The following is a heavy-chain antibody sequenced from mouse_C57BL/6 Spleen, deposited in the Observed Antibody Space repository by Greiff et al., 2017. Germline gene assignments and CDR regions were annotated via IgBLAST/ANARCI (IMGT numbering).Heavy chain of an antibody. CDR1: GYTFTSYW. CDR2: IYPGSGST. D-gene: IGHD2-14*01. J-gene: IGHJ2*01. V-gene: IGHV1-55*01. Sequence: QVQLQQPGAELVKPGASVKMSCKASGYTFTSYWITWVKQRPGQGLEWIGDIYPGSGSTNYHEKFKSKATLTVDTSSSTAYMQLSSLTSEDSAVYYCAREWGVRQDDCWGKGTTLTVSS. CDR3: AREWGVRQDDC.